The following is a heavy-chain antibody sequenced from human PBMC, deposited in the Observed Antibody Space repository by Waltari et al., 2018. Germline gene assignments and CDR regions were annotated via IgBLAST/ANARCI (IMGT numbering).Heavy chain of an antibody. V-gene: IGHV1-24*01. CDR2: FDSEDGET. D-gene: IGHD3-16*01. CDR3: ATEDLENVGGRTYAAFHI. Sequence: QVQLVQSGAEVKKPGASVKVYCKVSGYTLTDISIHWVRQAPGKGLEWMGGFDSEDGETNFEQKFQGRFTLTEDTSTETAYLELSSLRSEDTAVYYCATEDLENVGGRTYAAFHIWGQGTMVTVSS. J-gene: IGHJ3*02. CDR1: GYTLTDIS.